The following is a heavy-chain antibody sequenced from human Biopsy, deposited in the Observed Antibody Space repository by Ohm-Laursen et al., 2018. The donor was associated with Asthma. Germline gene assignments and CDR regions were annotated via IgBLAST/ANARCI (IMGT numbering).Heavy chain of an antibody. D-gene: IGHD3-22*01. Sequence: SLGLSCTASGFTFSNYGMHWVRQAPGKGLEWVSSISASGVRTFYADSVKGRFTVSRDSSRNTLYLQLSTLRVEDTAVYFCAKITTDRQKANNWFDPWGQGTLVTVSS. CDR3: AKITTDRQKANNWFDP. J-gene: IGHJ5*02. V-gene: IGHV3-23*01. CDR1: GFTFSNYG. CDR2: ISASGVRT.